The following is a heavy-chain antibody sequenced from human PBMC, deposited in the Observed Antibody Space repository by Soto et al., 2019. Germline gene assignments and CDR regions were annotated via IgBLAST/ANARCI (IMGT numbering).Heavy chain of an antibody. V-gene: IGHV4-34*01. J-gene: IGHJ3*02. Sequence: SETLSLTCAVYGGSFSGYYWSWIRQPPEKGLEWIGEINHSGSTNYNPSLKSRVTISVDTSKNQFSLKLSSVTAADTAVYYCARAPPYDYIWGSYRYSAFDIWGQGTMVTVSS. D-gene: IGHD3-16*02. CDR3: ARAPPYDYIWGSYRYSAFDI. CDR1: GGSFSGYY. CDR2: INHSGST.